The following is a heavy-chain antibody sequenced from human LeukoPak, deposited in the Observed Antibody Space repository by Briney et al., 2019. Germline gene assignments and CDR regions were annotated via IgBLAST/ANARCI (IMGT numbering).Heavy chain of an antibody. CDR1: GFTFDDYA. CDR2: ISWNSGSI. D-gene: IGHD2-2*01. J-gene: IGHJ6*02. Sequence: GRSLRLSCAASGFTFDDYAMHWVRQAPGKGLEWVSGISWNSGSIGYADSVKGRFTISRDNAKNSLYLQMNSLRAEDTALYYCAKEYCSGTSCYPYYYYYGMDVWGQGTTVTVSS. CDR3: AKEYCSGTSCYPYYYYYGMDV. V-gene: IGHV3-9*01.